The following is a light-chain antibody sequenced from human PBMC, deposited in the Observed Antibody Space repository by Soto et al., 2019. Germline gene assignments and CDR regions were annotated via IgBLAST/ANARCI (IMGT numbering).Light chain of an antibody. CDR3: QQYSDWPKT. CDR2: GAS. V-gene: IGKV3-15*01. Sequence: EIVMTQSPATLSVSPGERATLSCWASQSVSSNLAWYQQKPGQAPRLLIYGASNRATDIPARFSGSRSGTEFTLTISSLQSEDFAVYFCQQYSDWPKTFGQGTEVDIK. CDR1: QSVSSN. J-gene: IGKJ1*01.